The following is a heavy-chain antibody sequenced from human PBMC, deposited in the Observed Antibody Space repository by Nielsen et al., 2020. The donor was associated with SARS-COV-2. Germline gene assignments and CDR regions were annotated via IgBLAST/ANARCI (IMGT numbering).Heavy chain of an antibody. CDR1: GFTFSSYS. Sequence: GESLKISCAASGFTFSSYSMNWVRQAPGKGLEWVSSISSSSSYIYYADSVKGRFTISRDNSKNTLYLQMNSLRAEDTAVYYCARGEEYCSGGSCYSGYWGQGTLVTVSS. D-gene: IGHD2-15*01. J-gene: IGHJ4*02. V-gene: IGHV3-21*04. CDR2: ISSSSSYI. CDR3: ARGEEYCSGGSCYSGY.